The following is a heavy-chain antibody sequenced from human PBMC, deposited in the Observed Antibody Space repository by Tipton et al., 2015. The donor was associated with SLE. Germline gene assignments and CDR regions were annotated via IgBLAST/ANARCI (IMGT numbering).Heavy chain of an antibody. CDR1: GGSFSGYY. CDR2: INHSGST. CDR3: ARGYGYQLLWHRVDY. J-gene: IGHJ4*02. D-gene: IGHD2-2*01. V-gene: IGHV4-34*01. Sequence: LRLSCAVYGGSFSGYYWSWIRQPPGKGLEWIGEINHSGSTNYNPSLKSRVTISVDTSKNQFSLKLSSVTAADTAVYYCARGYGYQLLWHRVDYWGQGTLVTVSS.